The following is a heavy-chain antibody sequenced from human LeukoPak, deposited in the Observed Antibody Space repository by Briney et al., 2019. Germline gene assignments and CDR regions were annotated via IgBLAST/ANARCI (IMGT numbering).Heavy chain of an antibody. CDR3: ARALVSEALDY. CDR1: GFTFSSYW. Sequence: GGSLRLSCAASGFTFSSYWMSWVRQAPGKGLEWMANIKQDGSEKYYVDSVKGRFTISRDNAKNSLYLQMNSLRAGDTAVYYCARALVSEALDYWGQGTLVTVSS. D-gene: IGHD3-10*01. CDR2: IKQDGSEK. V-gene: IGHV3-7*01. J-gene: IGHJ4*02.